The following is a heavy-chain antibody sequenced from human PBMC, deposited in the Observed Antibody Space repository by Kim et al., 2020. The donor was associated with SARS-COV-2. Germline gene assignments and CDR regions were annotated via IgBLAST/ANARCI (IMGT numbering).Heavy chain of an antibody. Sequence: GGSLRLSCAASGFTFSNAWMSWVRQAPGKGLEWVGRIKSKTDGGTTDYAAPVKGRFTISRDDSKNTLYLQMNSLKTEDTAVYYCTTGDSSSWQYYYYGMDVWGQGTTVTVSS. D-gene: IGHD6-13*01. CDR2: IKSKTDGGTT. J-gene: IGHJ6*02. V-gene: IGHV3-15*01. CDR3: TTGDSSSWQYYYYGMDV. CDR1: GFTFSNAW.